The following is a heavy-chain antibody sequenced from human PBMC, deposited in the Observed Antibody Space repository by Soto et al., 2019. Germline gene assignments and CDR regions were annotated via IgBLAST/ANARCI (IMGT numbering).Heavy chain of an antibody. CDR1: GGSIGSYH. J-gene: IGHJ6*02. CDR2: IHYSGIT. V-gene: IGHV4-59*08. CDR3: ARSGYCSGGSCYGVYYYYYGMDV. D-gene: IGHD2-15*01. Sequence: PSETLSLTCTVSGGSIGSYHWSWIRQPPGKGLEWIGYIHYSGITNYNPSLKSRVTISVDTSKNQFSLKLSSVTAADTAVYYCARSGYCSGGSCYGVYYYYYGMDVWGQGPTVTVSS.